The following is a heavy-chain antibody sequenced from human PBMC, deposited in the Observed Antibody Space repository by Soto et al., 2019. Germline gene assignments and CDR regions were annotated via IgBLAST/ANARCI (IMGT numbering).Heavy chain of an antibody. CDR3: AREYTRWFDP. V-gene: IGHV4-59*01. D-gene: IGHD1-20*01. CDR1: GGSITNYY. Sequence: QVQLQESGPGLVKPSETLSLTCTVSGGSITNYYWSWIRQPPGKGLEWVGYIYHTGSSSYNPSLKSRVAMSMDTSKRQISLKLTSVTAADTAVYYCAREYTRWFDPWGQGTLLTVSS. CDR2: IYHTGSS. J-gene: IGHJ5*02.